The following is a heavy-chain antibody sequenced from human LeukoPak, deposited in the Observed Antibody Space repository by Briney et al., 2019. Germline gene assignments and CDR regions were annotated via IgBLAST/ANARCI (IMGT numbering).Heavy chain of an antibody. V-gene: IGHV5-51*01. CDR1: GYSFTSYW. Sequence: KLGESLKISCKGSGYSFTSYWIGWVCQMPGKGLEWMGIIYPGDSDTRYSPSFQGQVTISADKSISTAYLQWSSLKASDTAMYYCARHYDFWSGRDAFDIWGQGTMVTVSS. CDR3: ARHYDFWSGRDAFDI. CDR2: IYPGDSDT. D-gene: IGHD3-3*01. J-gene: IGHJ3*02.